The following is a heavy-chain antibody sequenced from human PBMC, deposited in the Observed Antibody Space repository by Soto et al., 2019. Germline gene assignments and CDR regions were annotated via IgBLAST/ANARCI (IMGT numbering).Heavy chain of an antibody. V-gene: IGHV3-30-3*01. J-gene: IGHJ6*04. D-gene: IGHD2-2*01. CDR3: AKVLGFCVSYSTTCYYYGMDV. CDR1: GFTFNYYG. Sequence: GGSLRLSCAASGFTFNYYGMHWVRQAPGKGLEWVAVISDNGINKYYADSVKGRFTISRDNSKNTLYLQMNSLRAEDTAMYYCAKVLGFCVSYSTTCYYYGMDVWGKGTTVTVSS. CDR2: ISDNGINK.